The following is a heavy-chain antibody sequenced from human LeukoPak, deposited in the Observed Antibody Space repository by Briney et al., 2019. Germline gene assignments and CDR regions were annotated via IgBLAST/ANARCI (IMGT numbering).Heavy chain of an antibody. CDR2: IRHDGTIK. J-gene: IGHJ3*02. CDR3: AKDQSGYSNPRTDAFDI. D-gene: IGHD2/OR15-2a*01. Sequence: GGSLRLSCAASGFTFSIYGVHWVRQAPGKGLEWVAFIRHDGTIKYYADSVKGRFSISRDNSKNTVHLQMNSLTTADTAVYYCAKDQSGYSNPRTDAFDIWGQGTKVTVSS. V-gene: IGHV3-30*02. CDR1: GFTFSIYG.